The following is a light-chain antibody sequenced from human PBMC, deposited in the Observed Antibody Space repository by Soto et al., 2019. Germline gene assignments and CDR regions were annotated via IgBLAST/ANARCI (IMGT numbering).Light chain of an antibody. CDR3: QQYTGPPTT. J-gene: IGKJ5*01. CDR1: QTVSSNY. CDR2: GAS. V-gene: IGKV3-20*01. Sequence: EIILTQSPDTLSLSPGERATLSCRASQTVSSNYLAWCQQRPGQAPRLLIYGASTRAAGIPDRFSVSGSGTDLTLTITRLEPEDSEVYFGQQYTGPPTTFGQGTRLEIK.